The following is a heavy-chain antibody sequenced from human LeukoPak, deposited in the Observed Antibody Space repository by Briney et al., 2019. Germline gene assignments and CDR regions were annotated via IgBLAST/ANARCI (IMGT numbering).Heavy chain of an antibody. CDR3: AKDSMLDFWSASSTYYYYMDV. J-gene: IGHJ6*03. CDR2: ISGSGANT. V-gene: IGHV3-23*01. CDR1: GFTFSSYA. D-gene: IGHD3-3*01. Sequence: PGGSLRLSCAASGFTFSSYAMSWVRQAPGKGLEWVSAISGSGANTYSADSVRGRFTISRDNSKNTLYLQMNSLRAEDTAVYFCAKDSMLDFWSASSTYYYYMDVWGKGTTVTVSS.